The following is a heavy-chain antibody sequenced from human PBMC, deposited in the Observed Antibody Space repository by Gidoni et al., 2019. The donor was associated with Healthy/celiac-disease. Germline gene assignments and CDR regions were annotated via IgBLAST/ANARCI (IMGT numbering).Heavy chain of an antibody. J-gene: IGHJ5*02. CDR3: ARQIPIAARPLPHNWFDP. Sequence: QLQLQESGPGLVKPSETLSLTCTVSGGSISSSRYYWGWIRQPPGKGLEWIGSIYYSGSTYYNPSLKSRVTISVDTSKNQFSLKLSSVTAADTAVYYCARQIPIAARPLPHNWFDPWGQGTLVTVSS. CDR1: GGSISSSRYY. V-gene: IGHV4-39*01. D-gene: IGHD6-6*01. CDR2: IYYSGST.